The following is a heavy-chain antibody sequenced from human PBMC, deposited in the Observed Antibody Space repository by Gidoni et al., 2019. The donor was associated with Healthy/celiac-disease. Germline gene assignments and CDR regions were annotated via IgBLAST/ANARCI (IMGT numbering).Heavy chain of an antibody. Sequence: QVQLQVSGPGLVKPSETLSLTCPVPGGSSSSCHWSGIRSPPGKGVEWIGYISYIVSTNYNPTHKSRVTITVETPKNQFSLKVSSETAADTSVDYCVRQNDYGSGGPRGCFDYWGQGTLVTVSS. CDR2: ISYIVST. CDR3: VRQNDYGSGGPRGCFDY. D-gene: IGHD3-10*01. CDR1: GGSSSSCH. V-gene: IGHV4-59*08. J-gene: IGHJ4*02.